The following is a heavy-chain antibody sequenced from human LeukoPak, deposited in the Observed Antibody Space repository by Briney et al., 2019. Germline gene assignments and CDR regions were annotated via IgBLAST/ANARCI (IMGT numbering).Heavy chain of an antibody. Sequence: GGSLRLSCAASGFTFSTYGMHWVRQAPGKGLEWVAIIWYDGGNKYYADSVRGRFTISRDNSKNTLFLQMNSLRAEDTAVYYCARSREHGSGTYDSYYFDYWGQGILVTVSS. D-gene: IGHD3-10*01. CDR1: GFTFSTYG. CDR3: ARSREHGSGTYDSYYFDY. J-gene: IGHJ4*02. CDR2: IWYDGGNK. V-gene: IGHV3-33*01.